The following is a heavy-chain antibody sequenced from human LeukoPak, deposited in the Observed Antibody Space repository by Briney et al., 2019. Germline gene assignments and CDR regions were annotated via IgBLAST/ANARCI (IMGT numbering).Heavy chain of an antibody. CDR3: ARDLGVDFGGFGREYYFDY. CDR2: INHSGST. V-gene: IGHV4-34*01. J-gene: IGHJ4*02. D-gene: IGHD3-10*01. CDR1: GGSFSGYY. Sequence: PSETLSLTCTVYGGSFSGYYWSWIRQPPWKGLEWIGEINHSGSTNYNPSLKSRVTISVDTSKNQFSLKLSFVTAADTAVYYCARDLGVDFGGFGREYYFDYWGQGTLVTVSS.